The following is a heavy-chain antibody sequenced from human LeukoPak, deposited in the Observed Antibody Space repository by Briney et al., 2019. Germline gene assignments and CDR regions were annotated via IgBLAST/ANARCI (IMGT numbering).Heavy chain of an antibody. J-gene: IGHJ5*02. CDR3: ARLPTGFPNWFDP. CDR2: IYYNGTT. CDR1: GGSIISSSYN. D-gene: IGHD2-8*02. V-gene: IGHV4-39*01. Sequence: SEILSLTCTVSGGSIISSSYNWGWIRQPPGKGLEWIGTIYYNGTTYYNPSLQSRVTISVDTSKNEFSLKVNSVTAADTAVYYCARLPTGFPNWFDPWGQGARVTVSS.